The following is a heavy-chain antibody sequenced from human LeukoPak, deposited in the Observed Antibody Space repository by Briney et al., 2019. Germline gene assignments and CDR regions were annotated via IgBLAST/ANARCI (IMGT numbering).Heavy chain of an antibody. D-gene: IGHD3-22*01. V-gene: IGHV4-31*03. J-gene: IGHJ4*02. CDR1: GGSTSSGGYY. CDR3: ARWSRYYDSSGYFEGVSYFDY. CDR2: IYYSGST. Sequence: SETLSLTCTVSGGSTSSGGYYWSWIRQHPGKGLEWIGYIYYSGSTYYNPSLKSRVTISVDTSKNQFSLKLSSVTAADTAVYYCARWSRYYDSSGYFEGVSYFDYWGQGTLVTVSS.